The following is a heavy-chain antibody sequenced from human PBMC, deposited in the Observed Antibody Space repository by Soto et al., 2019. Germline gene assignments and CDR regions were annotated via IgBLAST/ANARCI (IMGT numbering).Heavy chain of an antibody. Sequence: QLQLQESGPGLVKPSETLSLKCTVSGASISSSSYYWGWIRQPPGKGLEYIGSMYYSGSTYYNPSLGSRPTISVDMSKNQFSLKLSSVTAADTAVYYCATLKGIAVAGIHYWGQGTLVTVSS. CDR2: MYYSGST. D-gene: IGHD6-19*01. J-gene: IGHJ4*02. V-gene: IGHV4-39*01. CDR3: ATLKGIAVAGIHY. CDR1: GASISSSSYY.